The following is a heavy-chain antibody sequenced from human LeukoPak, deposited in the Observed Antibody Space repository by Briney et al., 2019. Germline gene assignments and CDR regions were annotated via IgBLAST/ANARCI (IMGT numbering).Heavy chain of an antibody. D-gene: IGHD3-22*01. CDR3: ARRRYYDSTGYLD. J-gene: IGHJ1*01. CDR2: IYYSGST. V-gene: IGHV4-39*02. Sequence: PSETLSLTCTISSVSISSSSYYWGWIRQPPGRGLEWIADIYYSGSTYYNPSLKSRVSISIDTSNNHFSLRLSSVTAAVTALYYCARRRYYDSTGYLDWGQGTLVTVSS. CDR1: SVSISSSSYY.